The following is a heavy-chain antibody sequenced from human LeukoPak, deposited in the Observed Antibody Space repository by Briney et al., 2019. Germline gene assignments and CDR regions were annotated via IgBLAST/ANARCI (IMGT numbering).Heavy chain of an antibody. V-gene: IGHV3-74*01. CDR1: GFTFSSYW. CDR2: INTDGSST. CDR3: ARGSEWTNGVSDY. D-gene: IGHD3-3*01. J-gene: IGHJ4*02. Sequence: GGSLRLSCAASGFTFSSYWMHWVRQAPGKGLVWVSRINTDGSSTSYADSVKGRFTISRDNAKNTLYLQMNSLRAEDTAVYYCARGSEWTNGVSDYWGQGTLVTVSS.